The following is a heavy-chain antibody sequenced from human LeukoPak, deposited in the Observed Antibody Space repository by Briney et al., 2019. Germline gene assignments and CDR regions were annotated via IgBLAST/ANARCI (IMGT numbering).Heavy chain of an antibody. D-gene: IGHD1-26*01. V-gene: IGHV4-38-2*02. J-gene: IGHJ4*02. CDR1: NYSISTGYY. CDR3: ARVFARYSGSF. Sequence: SETLSLTCTVSNYSISTGYYWGWIRQPPGKGLEWIGSIYHSGNTYYNPSLKSRVTISVDTSKSQFSLKLNSVTAADTAVYYCARVFARYSGSFWGQGTLVTVSS. CDR2: IYHSGNT.